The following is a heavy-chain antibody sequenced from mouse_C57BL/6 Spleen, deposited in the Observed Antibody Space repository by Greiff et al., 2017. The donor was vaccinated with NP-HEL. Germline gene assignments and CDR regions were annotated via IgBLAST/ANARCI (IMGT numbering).Heavy chain of an antibody. CDR3: ARWPPLDY. J-gene: IGHJ2*01. CDR2: IRNKAYGYTT. V-gene: IGHV7-3*01. Sequence: EVQLLESGGGLVQPGGSLSLSCAASGFTFTDYYMSWVRQPPGKALEWLGFIRNKAYGYTTEYSASVKGRFTISRDNSLSILYLQMNALRAEDSATYYCARWPPLDYWGQGTTLTVSS. D-gene: IGHD6-1*01. CDR1: GFTFTDYY.